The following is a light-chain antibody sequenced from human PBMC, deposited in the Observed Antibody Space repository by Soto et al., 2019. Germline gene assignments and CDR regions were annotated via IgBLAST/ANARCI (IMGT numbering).Light chain of an antibody. V-gene: IGKV3-20*01. J-gene: IGKJ1*01. CDR1: QSVSSSY. Sequence: EIVLTQSPGTLSLSPVEIATLSCISSQSVSSSYLAWYPQKPGQAPRLLIYGASSRATGIPDRFSGRGSGAEFTLTINNLQSEDFAVYYCQQYRNWPRTVGQGTK. CDR3: QQYRNWPRT. CDR2: GAS.